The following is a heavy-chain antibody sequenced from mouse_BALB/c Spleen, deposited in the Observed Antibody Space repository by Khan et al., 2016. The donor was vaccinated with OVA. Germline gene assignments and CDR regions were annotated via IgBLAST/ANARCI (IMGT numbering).Heavy chain of an antibody. CDR3: ARDGHYAMDY. CDR2: ISYSGST. Sequence: VQLKESGPGLVKPSQSLSLTCTVTGYSITSDYAWNWIRQFPGNKLEWMGYISYSGSTSYNPSLNSRISITRDTSKNQFFLQLNSVTTEDTATYYCARDGHYAMDYWGQGTSVTVSS. J-gene: IGHJ4*01. V-gene: IGHV3-2*02. D-gene: IGHD2-3*01. CDR1: GYSITSDYA.